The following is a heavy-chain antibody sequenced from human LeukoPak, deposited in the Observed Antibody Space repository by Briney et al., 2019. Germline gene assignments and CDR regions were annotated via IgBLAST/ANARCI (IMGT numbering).Heavy chain of an antibody. Sequence: ASVKVSCKASGYTFTGYYMHWVRQAPGQGLEWMGWINPNSGGTNYAQKFQGRVTMTRDTSISTAYMELSRLRSDDTAVYYCARDLCPYGDCPYYYYGMDVWGQGTTVTVSS. CDR1: GYTFTGYY. CDR3: ARDLCPYGDCPYYYYGMDV. D-gene: IGHD4-17*01. J-gene: IGHJ6*02. V-gene: IGHV1-2*02. CDR2: INPNSGGT.